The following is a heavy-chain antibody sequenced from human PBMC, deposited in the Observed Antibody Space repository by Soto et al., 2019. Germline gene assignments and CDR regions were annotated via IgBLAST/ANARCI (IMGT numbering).Heavy chain of an antibody. J-gene: IGHJ5*01. Sequence: EVQLVESGGGLVQPGGSLRLTCAASGFTFSSYSMTWVRQAPGKGLEWISLISGAGDIIFYADSLKGRFTISRDNARDSLYLQMHSLRDEDTAIYYCAREGTYGGDWFAYWGQGILVTVSS. CDR2: ISGAGDII. CDR3: AREGTYGGDWFAY. CDR1: GFTFSSYS. D-gene: IGHD2-21*01. V-gene: IGHV3-48*02.